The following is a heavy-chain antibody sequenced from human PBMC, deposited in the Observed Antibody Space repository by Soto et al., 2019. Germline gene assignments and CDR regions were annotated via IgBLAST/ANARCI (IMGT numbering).Heavy chain of an antibody. CDR2: ISAYNGNT. CDR3: ARGSSSSTPHYCYYGMDV. J-gene: IGHJ6*02. V-gene: IGHV1-18*04. Sequence: EASVKVSCKASGYTFTSYGISWVRQAPGQGLEWMGWISAYNGNTNYAQKLQGRVTMTTDTSTSTAYMELRSLRSDDTAVYYCARGSSSSTPHYCYYGMDVWGQGTTVTVSS. D-gene: IGHD6-13*01. CDR1: GYTFTSYG.